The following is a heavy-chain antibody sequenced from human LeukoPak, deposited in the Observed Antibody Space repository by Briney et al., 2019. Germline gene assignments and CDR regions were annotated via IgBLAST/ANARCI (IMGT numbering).Heavy chain of an antibody. CDR3: AREFEATGFWALDY. J-gene: IGHJ4*02. Sequence: GGSLRLSCRVSGFTFNTYWMHWVRQAPGKGLVWVSRMNNDGRVISYAASVKGRFTISRDNAKNTLYLQMNSLRAEDTAVYYCAREFEATGFWALDYWGQGTLVTASS. CDR1: GFTFNTYW. V-gene: IGHV3-74*01. D-gene: IGHD3-16*01. CDR2: MNNDGRVI.